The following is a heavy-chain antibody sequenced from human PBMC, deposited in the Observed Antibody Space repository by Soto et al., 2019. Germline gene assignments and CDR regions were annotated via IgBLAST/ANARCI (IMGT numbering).Heavy chain of an antibody. CDR3: ARLPIYCSGGSCYSYRGMDV. Sequence: GESLKISCKGSGYSFTSYWIGWVRQMPGKGLEWMGVIYPGDSDTRYSPSFQGQVTISADKSISTAYLQWSSLKASDTAMYYCARLPIYCSGGSCYSYRGMDVWGQGTTVTVSS. CDR2: IYPGDSDT. V-gene: IGHV5-51*01. J-gene: IGHJ6*02. D-gene: IGHD2-15*01. CDR1: GYSFTSYW.